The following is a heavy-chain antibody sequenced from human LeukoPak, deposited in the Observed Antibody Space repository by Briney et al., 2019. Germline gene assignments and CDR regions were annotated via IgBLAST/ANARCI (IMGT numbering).Heavy chain of an antibody. CDR2: FDPEDGET. D-gene: IGHD3-3*01. V-gene: IGHV1-24*01. CDR3: ATGLSYYDFWSGRIY. Sequence: GASVKVSCKVSGYTLTELSMHWVQQAPGKGLEWMGGFDPEDGETIYAQKFQGRVTMTEDTSTDTAYMELSSLRSEDTAVYYCATGLSYYDFWSGRIYWGQGTLVTVSS. CDR1: GYTLTELS. J-gene: IGHJ4*02.